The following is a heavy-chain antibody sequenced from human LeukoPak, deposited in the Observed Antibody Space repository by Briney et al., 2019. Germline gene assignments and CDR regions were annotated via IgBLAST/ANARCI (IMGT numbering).Heavy chain of an antibody. CDR3: ARYLVGATQFYFDY. V-gene: IGHV1-69*04. D-gene: IGHD1-26*01. CDR1: GYTFTSYD. J-gene: IGHJ4*02. CDR2: IIPILGIA. Sequence: ASVKVSCKASGYTFTSYDISWVRQAPGQGLEWMGRIIPILGIANYAQKFQGRVTITADKSTSTAYMELSSLRSEDTAVYYCARYLVGATQFYFDYWGQGTLVTVSS.